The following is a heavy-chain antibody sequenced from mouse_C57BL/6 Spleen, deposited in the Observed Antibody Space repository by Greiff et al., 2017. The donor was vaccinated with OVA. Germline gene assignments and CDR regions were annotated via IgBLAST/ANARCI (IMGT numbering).Heavy chain of an antibody. D-gene: IGHD3-2*02. CDR3: ARGDSSGFYAMDY. CDR1: GYAFSSSW. CDR2: IYPGDGDT. Sequence: VQLQQSGPELVKPGASVKISCKASGYAFSSSWMNWVKQRPGKGLEWIGRIYPGDGDTNYNGKFKGKATLTAYKCSSTAYMQLSNLTSEDSAVYFCARGDSSGFYAMDYWGQGTPVTVSS. J-gene: IGHJ4*01. V-gene: IGHV1-82*01.